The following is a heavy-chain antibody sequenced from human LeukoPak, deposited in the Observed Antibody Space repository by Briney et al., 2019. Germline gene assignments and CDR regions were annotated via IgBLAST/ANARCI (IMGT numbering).Heavy chain of an antibody. J-gene: IGHJ4*02. CDR3: ARDSGTTVTPH. CDR1: GFTFSTYS. D-gene: IGHD4-17*01. V-gene: IGHV3-21*01. CDR2: ISSSSSSI. Sequence: GGSLRLSCAASGFTFSTYSMNWVRQAPGKGLEWVSSISSSSSSIYYADSVKGRFTISRDNAKNSLYLQMNSLRAEDTAVYYCARDSGTTVTPHWGQGTLVTVSS.